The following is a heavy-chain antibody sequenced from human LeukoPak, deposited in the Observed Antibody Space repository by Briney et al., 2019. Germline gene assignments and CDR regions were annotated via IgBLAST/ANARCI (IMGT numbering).Heavy chain of an antibody. CDR2: ISSSSSYI. Sequence: GGSLRLSCAASGFTFSSYSMNWVRQAPGKGLEWVSSISSSSSYIYYADSVKGRFTISRDNAKNSLYLQMNSLRVEDTAVYYCSRDRDSSGSWEINFDYWGQGTLVTVSS. V-gene: IGHV3-21*01. J-gene: IGHJ4*02. CDR3: SRDRDSSGSWEINFDY. D-gene: IGHD1-26*01. CDR1: GFTFSSYS.